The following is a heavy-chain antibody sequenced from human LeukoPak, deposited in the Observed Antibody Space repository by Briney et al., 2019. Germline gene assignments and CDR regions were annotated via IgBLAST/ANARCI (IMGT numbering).Heavy chain of an antibody. V-gene: IGHV3-30*04. Sequence: GGSLRLSCAASGFTFSNYAMHWVRQAPGKGLEWVAVISYDGSNKYYADSVKGRFTISRDNSKNTLYLQMDSLRTEDTAVYYCARAAGYSLYNYWGQGTLVTVSS. D-gene: IGHD2-15*01. CDR2: ISYDGSNK. CDR3: ARAAGYSLYNY. J-gene: IGHJ4*02. CDR1: GFTFSNYA.